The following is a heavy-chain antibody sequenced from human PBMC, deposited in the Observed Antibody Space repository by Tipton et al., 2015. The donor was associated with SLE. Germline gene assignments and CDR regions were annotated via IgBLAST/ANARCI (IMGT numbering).Heavy chain of an antibody. CDR3: ARVRGISSWYDY. Sequence: TLGPKSTVSGGSISSYYWSWIRQPPGKGLEWFGYIYASGSTNYNPSLKSRLTISVDTSKSQFSLKLRSVTAADTAVYYCARVRGISSWYDYWGQGTLVTVSS. V-gene: IGHV4-4*08. J-gene: IGHJ4*02. D-gene: IGHD6-13*01. CDR2: IYASGST. CDR1: GGSISSYY.